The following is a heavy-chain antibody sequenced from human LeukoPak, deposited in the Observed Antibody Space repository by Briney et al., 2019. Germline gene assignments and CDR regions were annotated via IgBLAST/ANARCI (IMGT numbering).Heavy chain of an antibody. CDR2: INHSGST. J-gene: IGHJ6*02. Sequence: TSETLSLTCAVYGGSFSGYYWSWIRQPPGKGLEWIGEINHSGSTNYNPSLKSRVTISVDTSKNQFSLKLSSVTAADTAVYYCASQAGYGDYEATMDVWGQGTTVTVSS. D-gene: IGHD4-17*01. CDR1: GGSFSGYY. CDR3: ASQAGYGDYEATMDV. V-gene: IGHV4-34*01.